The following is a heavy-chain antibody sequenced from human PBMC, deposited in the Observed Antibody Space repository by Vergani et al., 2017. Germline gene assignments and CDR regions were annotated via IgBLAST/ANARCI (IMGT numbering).Heavy chain of an antibody. Sequence: QVQLQVSGPGLAKPSETLSLTCTLSGGSISSYYWSWIRQPPGKGLEWIGYIYDSGSTNYNPSLKSRVTISLDTSKNQFSLNLSSVTAADTAVYYCARGWVGATIFKGYWYFDLWGRGTLVTVSS. D-gene: IGHD1-26*01. CDR1: GGSISSYY. V-gene: IGHV4-59*01. CDR3: ARGWVGATIFKGYWYFDL. CDR2: IYDSGST. J-gene: IGHJ2*01.